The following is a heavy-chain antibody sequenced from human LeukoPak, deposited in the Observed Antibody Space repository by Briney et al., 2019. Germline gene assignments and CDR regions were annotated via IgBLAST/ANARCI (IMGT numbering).Heavy chain of an antibody. CDR1: GGSISSSSYY. CDR3: AREGDSGRGYEDGNDY. CDR2: IYYSGST. V-gene: IGHV4-39*07. Sequence: SETLSLTCTVSGGSISSSSYYWGWSRQPPGKGLEWIGSIYYSGSTYYNPSLKSRVTISVDTSKNQFSLKLSSVTAADTAVYYCAREGDSGRGYEDGNDYWGQGTLVTVSS. J-gene: IGHJ4*02. D-gene: IGHD3-10*01.